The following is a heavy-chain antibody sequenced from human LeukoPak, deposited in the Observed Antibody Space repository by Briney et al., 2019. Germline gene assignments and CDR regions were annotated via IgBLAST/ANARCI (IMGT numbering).Heavy chain of an antibody. CDR3: ARGSHCSSTSCYRGGYYYYGMDV. Sequence: ASVKVSCTASGYTFTSYGISWVRQAPGQGLEWMGWISAYNGNTNYAQKLQGRVTMTTDTSTSTAYMELRSLRSDDTAVYYCARGSHCSSTSCYRGGYYYYGMDVWGQGTTVTVSS. CDR2: ISAYNGNT. J-gene: IGHJ6*02. D-gene: IGHD2-2*01. CDR1: GYTFTSYG. V-gene: IGHV1-18*01.